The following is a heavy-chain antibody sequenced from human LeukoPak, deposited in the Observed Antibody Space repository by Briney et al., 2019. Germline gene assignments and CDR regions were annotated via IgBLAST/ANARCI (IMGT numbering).Heavy chain of an antibody. CDR2: IYYSGST. J-gene: IGHJ5*02. D-gene: IGHD2-2*01. Sequence: PSETLSLTCTVSGGSISSSSYYWGWIRQPPGKGLEWIGCIYYSGSTYYNPSLKSRVTISVDTSKNQFSLKLSSVTAADTAVYYCARGGGIVVVPAAMLVRWFDPWGQGTLVTVSS. V-gene: IGHV4-39*07. CDR1: GGSISSSSYY. CDR3: ARGGGIVVVPAAMLVRWFDP.